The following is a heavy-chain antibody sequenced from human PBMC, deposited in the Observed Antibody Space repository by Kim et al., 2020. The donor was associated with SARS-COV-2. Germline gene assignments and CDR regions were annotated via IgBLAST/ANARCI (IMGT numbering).Heavy chain of an antibody. D-gene: IGHD5-12*01. J-gene: IGHJ4*02. CDR2: ISGSGGST. Sequence: GGSLRLSCAASGFTFSSYAMSWVRQAPWKGLEWVSAISGSGGSTYYADSVKGRFTISRDNSKNTLYLQMNSLRAEDTAVYYCAANGYANRYPIDYWGQGTLVTVSS. CDR3: AANGYANRYPIDY. V-gene: IGHV3-23*01. CDR1: GFTFSSYA.